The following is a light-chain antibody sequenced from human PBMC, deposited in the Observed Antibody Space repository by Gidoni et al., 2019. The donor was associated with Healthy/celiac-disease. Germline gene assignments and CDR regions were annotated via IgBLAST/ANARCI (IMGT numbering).Light chain of an antibody. CDR2: GAS. J-gene: IGKJ1*01. CDR1: QSVSSSY. V-gene: IGKV3-20*01. CDR3: QQYGSSPPKT. Sequence: ELELTQSPGTLSLSPGERATLSCRASQSVSSSYLAWYQQKPGQAPRLLIYGASSRATGIPDRFSGSGSGTDFTLTISRLEPEDFAVYYCQQYGSSPPKTFGQGTKVEIK.